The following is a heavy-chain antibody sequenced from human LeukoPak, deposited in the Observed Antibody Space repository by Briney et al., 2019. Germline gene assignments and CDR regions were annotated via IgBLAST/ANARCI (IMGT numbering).Heavy chain of an antibody. CDR1: GGSLSSYY. CDR2: IYYSGST. Sequence: SETLSLTCTVSGGSLSSYYWSWLRQPPGKGLEWIGYIYYSGSTNYNPSLTSRVTISVDTSKNQFSLKLSSVTAADTAVYYCARGGYAVINWGQGTLVTVSS. CDR3: ARGGYAVIN. D-gene: IGHD5-12*01. V-gene: IGHV4-59*01. J-gene: IGHJ4*02.